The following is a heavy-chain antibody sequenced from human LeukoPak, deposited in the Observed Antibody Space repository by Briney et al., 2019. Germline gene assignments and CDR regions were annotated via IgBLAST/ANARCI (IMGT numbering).Heavy chain of an antibody. CDR3: ARGEGRKYQLPPMNAFDI. CDR2: INPNSGGT. V-gene: IGHV1-2*02. D-gene: IGHD2-2*01. Sequence: ASVKVSCRASGYTFTGYYMHWVRQATGHGIKWMGWINPNSGGTNYAQKFQGRVTMTRDTSISTAYMELSRLRSDDTAVYYCARGEGRKYQLPPMNAFDIWGQGTMVTVSS. J-gene: IGHJ3*02. CDR1: GYTFTGYY.